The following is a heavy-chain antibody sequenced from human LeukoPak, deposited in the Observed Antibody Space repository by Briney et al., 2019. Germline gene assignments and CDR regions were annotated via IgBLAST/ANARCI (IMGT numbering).Heavy chain of an antibody. CDR2: FDPEDGET. D-gene: IGHD2-15*01. Sequence: ASVKVSCKVSGYTLTELSMHWVRQAPGKGLEWMGGFDPEDGETFYAQKFQGRVTMTEDTSTDTAYMELSSLRSEDTAVYNCATDGGYGMDVWGQGTTVTVSS. J-gene: IGHJ6*02. V-gene: IGHV1-24*01. CDR1: GYTLTELS. CDR3: ATDGGYGMDV.